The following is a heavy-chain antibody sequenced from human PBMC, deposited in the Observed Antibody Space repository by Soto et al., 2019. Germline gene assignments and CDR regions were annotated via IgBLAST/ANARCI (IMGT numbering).Heavy chain of an antibody. CDR3: AREILYSSSWYRVDNWFDP. V-gene: IGHV4-31*02. D-gene: IGHD6-13*01. J-gene: IGHJ5*02. CDR1: GGRISRGGYD. Sequence: ALSLISTSAGGRISRGGYDWSWIRQHPGKGREWIGYIYYSGSTYYNPSLKSRVTISVDTSKNQFSLKLSSVTAADTAVYYCAREILYSSSWYRVDNWFDPWGQGTLVTVSS. CDR2: IYYSGST.